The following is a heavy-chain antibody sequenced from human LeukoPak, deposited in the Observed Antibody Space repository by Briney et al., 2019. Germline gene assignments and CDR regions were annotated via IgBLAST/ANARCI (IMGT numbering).Heavy chain of an antibody. CDR3: AKDPRLSLGDY. J-gene: IGHJ4*02. Sequence: GGSLRLSCAASGFTVSSYYMSWVRHAPGKGLEWVSVIYSGGSTYYADSVKGRFTISRDNSKNTLYLQMNSLRAEDTAVYYCAKDPRLSLGDYWGQGTLVTVSS. CDR1: GFTVSSYY. D-gene: IGHD6-19*01. CDR2: IYSGGST. V-gene: IGHV3-66*01.